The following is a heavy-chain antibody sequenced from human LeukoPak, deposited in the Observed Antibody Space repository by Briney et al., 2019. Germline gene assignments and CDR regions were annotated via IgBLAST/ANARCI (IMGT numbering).Heavy chain of an antibody. CDR3: ARHLRKYSSGWYWFDP. V-gene: IGHV5-51*01. CDR2: IYPGDSDT. Sequence: KPGESLKISCKGSGYSFTSYWIGWVRQMPGKGLEWMGIIYPGDSDTRYSPSFQGQVTISADKSISTAYLQWSSLKASDTAMYYCARHLRKYSSGWYWFDPWGQGTLVTVSS. D-gene: IGHD6-19*01. CDR1: GYSFTSYW. J-gene: IGHJ5*02.